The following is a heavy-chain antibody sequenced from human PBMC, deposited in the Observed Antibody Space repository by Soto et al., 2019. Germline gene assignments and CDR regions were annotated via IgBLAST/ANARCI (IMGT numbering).Heavy chain of an antibody. D-gene: IGHD4-4*01. J-gene: IGHJ4*02. CDR1: GFTFSIYG. CDR2: ISYDGSNK. CDR3: AKDSYSNYGYSDF. V-gene: IGHV3-30*18. Sequence: GVSQILSCTAAGFTFSIYGRHWVSKATGKGLEWVAVISYDGSNKYYVDSVKGRFTISRDNSKNTLYLQMNSLRAEDTAVYYCAKDSYSNYGYSDFWGQGTLVTVSS.